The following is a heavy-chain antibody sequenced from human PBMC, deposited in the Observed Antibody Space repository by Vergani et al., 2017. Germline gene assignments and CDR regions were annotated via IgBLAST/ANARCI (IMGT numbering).Heavy chain of an antibody. J-gene: IGHJ5*02. V-gene: IGHV4-59*11. CDR3: ASVTHGGKRADR. CDR1: FDSFRNLY. D-gene: IGHD4-23*01. CDR2: IHYSENT. Sequence: QVQLQESGPGLVKSSETLSLTCSVSFDSFRNLYCNWIRQPPGKGLEWIGSIHYSENTNYNPSLKTRVTISVDTSKNQFSLTLTSVTAADTAVDYCASVTHGGKRADRWGKGTLVTVSS.